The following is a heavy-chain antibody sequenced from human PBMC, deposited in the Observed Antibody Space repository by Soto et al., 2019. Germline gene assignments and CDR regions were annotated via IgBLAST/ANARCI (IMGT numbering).Heavy chain of an antibody. CDR2: ISAYNGNT. V-gene: IGHV1-18*01. CDR3: ARDAGWSRGWYLPSPTLDY. Sequence: ASVKVSCKASGYTFTSYGISWVRQAPGQGLEWMGWISAYNGNTNYAQKLQGRVTMTTDTSTSTAYMELRSLRSDDTAVYYCARDAGWSRGWYLPSPTLDYWGQGTLVTVSS. D-gene: IGHD6-19*01. J-gene: IGHJ4*02. CDR1: GYTFTSYG.